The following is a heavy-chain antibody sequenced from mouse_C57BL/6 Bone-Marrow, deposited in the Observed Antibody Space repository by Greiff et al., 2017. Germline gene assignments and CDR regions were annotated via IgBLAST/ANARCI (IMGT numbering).Heavy chain of an antibody. CDR3: TGDGYYWFAY. V-gene: IGHV1-15*01. D-gene: IGHD2-3*01. CDR2: IDPETGGT. J-gene: IGHJ3*01. Sequence: QVQLQQSGAELVRPGASVTLSCKASGYTFTDYEMHWVKQTPVHGLEWIGAIDPETGGTAYNQKFKGKAILTADKSSSTAYMELRSLTSEDSAGYYCTGDGYYWFAYWGQGTLVTVSA. CDR1: GYTFTDYE.